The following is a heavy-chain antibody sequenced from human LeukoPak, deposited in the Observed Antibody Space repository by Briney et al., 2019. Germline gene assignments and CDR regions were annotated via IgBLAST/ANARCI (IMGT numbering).Heavy chain of an antibody. CDR3: ARVGNDGSGSFHY. D-gene: IGHD3-10*01. CDR1: GYTFSSYG. V-gene: IGHV1-18*01. CDR2: ISAYNGKT. Sequence: GASVKVSCKASGYTFSSYGITWVRQAPGQGLRWMAWISAYNGKTKNAQKLQGRVSMTTDTSTSTAYMELRNLTSDDTAVYYCARVGNDGSGSFHYWGQGTLVTVSS. J-gene: IGHJ4*02.